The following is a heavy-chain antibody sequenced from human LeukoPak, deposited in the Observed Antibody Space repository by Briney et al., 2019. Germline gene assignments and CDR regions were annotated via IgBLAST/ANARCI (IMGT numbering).Heavy chain of an antibody. CDR1: GDSISNSY. CDR2: IYHSGST. D-gene: IGHD2-2*01. J-gene: IGHJ4*02. CDR3: ARHAAFAEYQSHLTHFDY. Sequence: TSETLSLTCTVSGDSISNSYWSWIRQPPGKRLEWIGYIYHSGSTNYNSSLKSRVTISVDTSKNQFSLKLSSVTAADTAVYYCARHAAFAEYQSHLTHFDYWGQGTLVTVSS. V-gene: IGHV4-59*08.